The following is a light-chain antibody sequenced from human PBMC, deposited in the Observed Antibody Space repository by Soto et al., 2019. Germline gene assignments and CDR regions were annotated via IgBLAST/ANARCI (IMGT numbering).Light chain of an antibody. V-gene: IGLV2-14*01. CDR3: SSYTNTSTLYV. Sequence: QSALTQPASVSGSAGQSITISCSGTMRDVGAYNLVSWYQQHPGTAPKLIIYEVRNRPSGISSRFSGSRSGNTASLTISGLQPEDEGDYYCSSYTNTSTLYVFGTGTKVTVL. J-gene: IGLJ1*01. CDR1: MRDVGAYNL. CDR2: EVR.